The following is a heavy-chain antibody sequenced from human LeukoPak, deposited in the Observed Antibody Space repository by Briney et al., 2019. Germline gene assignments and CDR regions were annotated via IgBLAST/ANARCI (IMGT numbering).Heavy chain of an antibody. CDR1: GFTFSTYA. Sequence: GGSLRLSCVASGFTFSTYAMSWVRQAPGGGLEWVSAISGSDGRTYYADSVKGRFTISRDNSKNTLYLQMNSLRAEDTAVYYCAKTPVHYSSIWYFLDYWGQGTLVTVSS. CDR2: ISGSDGRT. D-gene: IGHD6-13*01. CDR3: AKTPVHYSSIWYFLDY. J-gene: IGHJ4*02. V-gene: IGHV3-23*01.